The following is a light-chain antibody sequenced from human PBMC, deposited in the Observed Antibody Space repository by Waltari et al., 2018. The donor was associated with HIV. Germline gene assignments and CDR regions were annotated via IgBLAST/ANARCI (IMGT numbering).Light chain of an antibody. J-gene: IGKJ1*01. CDR2: GAY. V-gene: IGKV3-20*01. CDR3: QQYGSSPPLWT. CDR1: QSVSSSY. Sequence: EIVLTQSPGTLSLSPGARAALSCRASQSVSSSYLAWYQQKPGQAPRLLSYGAYSRANGIPDRFSGSGSGTDFTLTISRLEPEDFAVYYCQQYGSSPPLWTFGQGTKVEIK.